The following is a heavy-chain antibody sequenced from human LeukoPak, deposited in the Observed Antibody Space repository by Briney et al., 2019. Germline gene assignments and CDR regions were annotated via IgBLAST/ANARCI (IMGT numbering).Heavy chain of an antibody. CDR1: GYSFTSYW. D-gene: IGHD4-17*01. Sequence: GESLKISWKGSGYSFTSYWIGWVRQMPGKGLEWMGIIYPGDSDTRYSPSFQGQVTISADKSISTAYLQWSSLKASDTAMYYCASSLYGDYERYYFDYWGQGTLVTVSS. J-gene: IGHJ4*02. CDR2: IYPGDSDT. V-gene: IGHV5-51*01. CDR3: ASSLYGDYERYYFDY.